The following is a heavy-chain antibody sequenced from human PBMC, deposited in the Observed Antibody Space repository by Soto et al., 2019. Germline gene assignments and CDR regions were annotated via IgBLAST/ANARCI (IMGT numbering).Heavy chain of an antibody. CDR1: GGSVSTHY. D-gene: IGHD5-18*01. CDR3: ARLSHSYGYYFDY. Sequence: PSETLSLTCTVSGGSVSTHYWSWIRQPPGKGLEWIGYIYNSGSTTYNPSLKSRVTISVDTSKNQFSLKLSSVTAADTAVYYCARLSHSYGYYFDYWGQGTLVTVSS. CDR2: IYNSGST. J-gene: IGHJ4*02. V-gene: IGHV4-4*08.